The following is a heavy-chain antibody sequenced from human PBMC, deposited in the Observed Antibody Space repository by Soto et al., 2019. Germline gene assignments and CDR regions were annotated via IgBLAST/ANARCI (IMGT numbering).Heavy chain of an antibody. CDR2: ISSSGSTI. J-gene: IGHJ4*02. V-gene: IGHV3-11*01. D-gene: IGHD3-16*01. CDR3: ATSGDLGYFDY. Sequence: XGSLRLSCASSVFTFSDYYMSCIRQAPGKGLEWVSYISSSGSTIYYADSVKGRFTISGDNAKNSLYLQMNSLRAEDTAVYYCATSGDLGYFDYWGQGTLVNVYS. CDR1: VFTFSDYY.